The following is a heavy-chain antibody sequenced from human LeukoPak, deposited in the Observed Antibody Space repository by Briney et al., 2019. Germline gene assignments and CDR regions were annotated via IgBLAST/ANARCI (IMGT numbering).Heavy chain of an antibody. V-gene: IGHV3-33*01. Sequence: GRSLRLSCAASGFTFSSYVMHWVRQAPGKGLEWVAVIWYDGTNKYYADSVKGRFTISRDNSKNTLYLQMNSLRAEDTAVYYCARGSEIAAPRPFDYWGQGTLVTGSS. CDR2: IWYDGTNK. J-gene: IGHJ4*02. D-gene: IGHD6-13*01. CDR1: GFTFSSYV. CDR3: ARGSEIAAPRPFDY.